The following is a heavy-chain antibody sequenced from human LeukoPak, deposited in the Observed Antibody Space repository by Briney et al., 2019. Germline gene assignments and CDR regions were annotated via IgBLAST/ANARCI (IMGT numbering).Heavy chain of an antibody. Sequence: GGSLRLSCAASGFTFSSYAMNWVRQAPGKGLEWVSISGSGGDTYYADSVKGRFTISRDNSKNTLYLQMNSLKSEDTAVYYCAKDRAFQAAGVTDYWGQGTLVTVSS. D-gene: IGHD3-10*01. J-gene: IGHJ4*02. CDR3: AKDRAFQAAGVTDY. CDR2: ISGSGGDT. CDR1: GFTFSSYA. V-gene: IGHV3-23*01.